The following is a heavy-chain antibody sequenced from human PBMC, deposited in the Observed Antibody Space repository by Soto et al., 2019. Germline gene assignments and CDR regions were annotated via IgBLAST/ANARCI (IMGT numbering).Heavy chain of an antibody. D-gene: IGHD2-21*01. V-gene: IGHV4-30-2*01. Sequence: LSLTCAVSGGSISSGGYSWSWIRQPPGKGLEWIGYIYHSGSTYYNPSLKSRVTISADRSKNQFSLKLSSVTAADTAVYYCARGNVVENDYWAQGTLVT. CDR1: GGSISSGGYS. CDR3: ARGNVVENDY. CDR2: IYHSGST. J-gene: IGHJ4*02.